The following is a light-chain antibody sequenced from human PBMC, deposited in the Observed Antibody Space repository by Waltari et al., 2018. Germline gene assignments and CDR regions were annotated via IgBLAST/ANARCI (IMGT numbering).Light chain of an antibody. CDR2: KAS. J-gene: IGKJ1*01. Sequence: DIQMTQSPSTLSASVGDRVTITCRASQSISSWLAWYKQRPGKAPKLLIYKASSLESGVPSRFSGGGSGTEFTLTISSLQPDDFATYYCQQYSSYSQTFGQGTKVEI. CDR1: QSISSW. CDR3: QQYSSYSQT. V-gene: IGKV1-5*03.